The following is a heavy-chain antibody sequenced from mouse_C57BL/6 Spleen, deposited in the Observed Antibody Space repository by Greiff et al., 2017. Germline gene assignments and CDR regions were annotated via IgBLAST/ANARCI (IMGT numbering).Heavy chain of an antibody. Sequence: VQLVESGPGLVQPSQSLSITCTVSGFSLTSYGVHWVRQSPGKGLEWLGVIWSGGSTDYNAAFISRLSISKDNSKSQVFFKMNSLQADDTAIYYCARNHYSNYFYAMDYWGQGTSVTVSS. V-gene: IGHV2-2*01. J-gene: IGHJ4*01. CDR1: GFSLTSYG. CDR2: IWSGGST. CDR3: ARNHYSNYFYAMDY. D-gene: IGHD2-5*01.